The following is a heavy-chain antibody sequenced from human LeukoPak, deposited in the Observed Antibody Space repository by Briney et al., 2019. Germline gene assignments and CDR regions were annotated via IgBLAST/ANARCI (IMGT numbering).Heavy chain of an antibody. CDR1: GYSFSNYS. V-gene: IGHV1-18*01. J-gene: IGHJ6*03. D-gene: IGHD3-3*01. CDR3: ARGAVQFLEWPSDMDV. Sequence: ASVKASCRASGYSFSNYSMSWVRQAPGRGLEWVGWISNYDGRTVYGQRLQGRVTLTRDTSTSTAYMELTSLTSDDTAIYYCARGAVQFLEWPSDMDVWGKGTTVIVSS. CDR2: ISNYDGRT.